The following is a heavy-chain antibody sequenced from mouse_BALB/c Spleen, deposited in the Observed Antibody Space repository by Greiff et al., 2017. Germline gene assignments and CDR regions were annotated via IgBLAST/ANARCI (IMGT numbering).Heavy chain of an antibody. CDR3: ARKANPRFYFDY. CDR2: ISSGSSTI. CDR1: GFTFSSFG. V-gene: IGHV5-17*02. Sequence: DVKLVESGGGLVQPGGSRKLSCAASGFTFSSFGMHWVRQAPEKGLEWVAYISSGSSTIYYADTVKGRFTISRDNPKNTLFLQMTSLRSEDTAMYYCARKANPRFYFDYWGQGTTLTVSS. J-gene: IGHJ2*01. D-gene: IGHD1-1*01.